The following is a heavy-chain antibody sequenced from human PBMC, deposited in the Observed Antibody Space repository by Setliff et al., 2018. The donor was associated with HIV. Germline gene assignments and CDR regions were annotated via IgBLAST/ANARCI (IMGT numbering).Heavy chain of an antibody. J-gene: IGHJ5*02. CDR1: SYSISSGYF. D-gene: IGHD3-10*01. Sequence: SETLSLTCTVSSYSISSGYFWGWIRQPPGKGLEWIGTIYHNGNTYYNPSLKSRVTISVDTSKNQFSLKVRSLTAADTGLYYCARVKSIKTTLVRLWPRFDLWGQGTQVTVSS. V-gene: IGHV4-38-2*02. CDR3: ARVKSIKTTLVRLWPRFDL. CDR2: IYHNGNT.